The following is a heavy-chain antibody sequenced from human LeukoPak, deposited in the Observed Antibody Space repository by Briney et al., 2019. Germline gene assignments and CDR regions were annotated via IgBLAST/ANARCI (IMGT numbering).Heavy chain of an antibody. J-gene: IGHJ4*02. CDR1: GGSFSGYY. Sequence: SETLSLTCAVYGGSFSGYYWSWIRQPPGKGLEWIGEINHSGSTNYNPSLKSRVTISVDTSKNQFSLKLSSVTAADTAVYYCARGRYYGSGSYYRAFVDYWGQGTLVTVSS. V-gene: IGHV4-34*01. CDR3: ARGRYYGSGSYYRAFVDY. CDR2: INHSGST. D-gene: IGHD3-10*01.